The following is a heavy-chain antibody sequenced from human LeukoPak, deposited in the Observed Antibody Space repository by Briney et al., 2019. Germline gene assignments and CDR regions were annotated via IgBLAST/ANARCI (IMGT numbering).Heavy chain of an antibody. V-gene: IGHV3-72*01. CDR1: GFTFSDYY. Sequence: GGSLRLSCAPSGFTFSDYYMDWVRPAPGKGLEWVGRTRNRANGYTTEYAPSVEGRFTVSRDNSTNSLFLQMNGLKPEDTAVYFCARAFCYSGGTCYSDYNDYWGQGALVTVSS. CDR3: ARAFCYSGGTCYSDYNDY. CDR2: TRNRANGYTT. J-gene: IGHJ4*02. D-gene: IGHD2-15*01.